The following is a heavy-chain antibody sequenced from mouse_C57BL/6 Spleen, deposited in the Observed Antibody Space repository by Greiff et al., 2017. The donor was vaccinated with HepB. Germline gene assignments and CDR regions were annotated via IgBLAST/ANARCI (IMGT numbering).Heavy chain of an antibody. D-gene: IGHD6-5*01. CDR2: INPNNGGT. CDR1: GYTFTDYN. J-gene: IGHJ3*01. V-gene: IGHV1-22*01. CDR3: ARSGNYASFAY. Sequence: VQLKESGPELVKPGASVKMSCKASGYTFTDYNMHWVKQSHGKSLEWIGYINPNNGGTSYNQKFKGKATLTVNKSSSTAYMELRSLTSEDSAVYYCARSGNYASFAYWGQGTLVTVSA.